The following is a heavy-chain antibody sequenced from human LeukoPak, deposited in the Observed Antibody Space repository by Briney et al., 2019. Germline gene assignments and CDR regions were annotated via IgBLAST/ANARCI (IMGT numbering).Heavy chain of an antibody. J-gene: IGHJ4*02. V-gene: IGHV1-18*01. CDR2: ISAYNGNT. Sequence: VKVSCKASGYTFTSYAISWVRQAPGQGLEWMGWISAYNGNTNYAQKLQGRVTMTTDTSTSTAYMELRSLRSDDTAVYYCASKQQIYRYYFDYWGQGTLVTVSS. CDR1: GYTFTSYA. CDR3: ASKQQIYRYYFDY. D-gene: IGHD6-13*01.